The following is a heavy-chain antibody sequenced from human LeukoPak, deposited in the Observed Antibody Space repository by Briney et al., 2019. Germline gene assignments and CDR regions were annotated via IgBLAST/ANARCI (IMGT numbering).Heavy chain of an antibody. D-gene: IGHD1-26*01. V-gene: IGHV1-18*01. CDR2: ISAYNGSR. Sequence: GASVKVSCKASGYTFTSYAMHWVRQAPGQRLEWMGWISAYNGSRNYAQKFQGRVTMTTDTSTSTAYMELRSLRSDDTAVYYCARAVVGAPKSAFDIWGQGTMVTVSS. CDR1: GYTFTSYA. J-gene: IGHJ3*02. CDR3: ARAVVGAPKSAFDI.